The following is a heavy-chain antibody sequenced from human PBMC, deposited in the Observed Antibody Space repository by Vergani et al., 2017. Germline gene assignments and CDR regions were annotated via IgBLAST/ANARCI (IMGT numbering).Heavy chain of an antibody. CDR1: GGSITSSSYY. CDR3: ARSRIYYGAGSPDF. J-gene: IGHJ4*02. Sequence: QLHLQESGPGLVKPSETLSLTCTVSGGSITSSSYYWGWIRQPPGKGLEWIGNIYHSGGAYYNPSLKCRVTISVDTSKNQFSLEVTSVTAADTAVYYCARSRIYYGAGSPDFWGQGTLVTVSS. CDR2: IYHSGGA. D-gene: IGHD3-10*01. V-gene: IGHV4-39*01.